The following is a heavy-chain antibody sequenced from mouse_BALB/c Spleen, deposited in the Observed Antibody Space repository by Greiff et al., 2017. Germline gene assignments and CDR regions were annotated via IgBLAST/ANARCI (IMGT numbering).Heavy chain of an antibody. V-gene: IGHV1S137*01. D-gene: IGHD2-4*01. CDR1: GYTFTDYA. J-gene: IGHJ2*01. CDR3: ARSSDYDDYFDY. Sequence: QVQLQQSGAELVRPGVSVKISCKGSGYTFTDYAMHWVKQSHAKSLEWIGVISTYYGDASYNQKFKGKATMTVDKSSSTAYMELARLTSEDSAIYYCARSSDYDDYFDYWGQGTTLTVSS. CDR2: ISTYYGDA.